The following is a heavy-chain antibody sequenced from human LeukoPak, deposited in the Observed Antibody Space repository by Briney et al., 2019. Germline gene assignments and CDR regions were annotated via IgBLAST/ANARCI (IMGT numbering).Heavy chain of an antibody. CDR3: ARECGGDCSYYFDY. D-gene: IGHD2-21*01. J-gene: IGHJ4*02. CDR2: INPNSGGT. V-gene: IGHV1-2*02. Sequence: GASVKVSCKASGYTFTGYYMHWVRQAPGQGLEWMGWINPNSGGTNYAQKFQGRVTMTRDTSISTAYMELSRLRSDDPAVYYCARECGGDCSYYFDYWGQGTLVTVSS. CDR1: GYTFTGYY.